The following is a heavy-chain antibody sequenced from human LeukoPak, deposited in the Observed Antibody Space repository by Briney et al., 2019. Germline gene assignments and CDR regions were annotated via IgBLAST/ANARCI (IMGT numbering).Heavy chain of an antibody. CDR3: ARKASYYDILTGYYTSSVNWFDP. CDR1: GYTFTSYG. D-gene: IGHD3-9*01. V-gene: IGHV1-18*01. J-gene: IGHJ5*02. Sequence: ASVKVSCKASGYTFTSYGISWVRQAPGQGLEWMGWISAYNGNTNYAQKLQGRVTMTTGTSTSTAYMELRSLRSDDTAVYYCARKASYYDILTGYYTSSVNWFDPWGQGTLVTVSS. CDR2: ISAYNGNT.